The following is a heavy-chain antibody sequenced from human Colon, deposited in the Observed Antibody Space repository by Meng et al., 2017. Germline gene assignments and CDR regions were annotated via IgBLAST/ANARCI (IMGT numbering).Heavy chain of an antibody. CDR3: ATNPLRRDGNNMKLGLTY. D-gene: IGHD5-24*01. CDR1: GGIFSSYT. J-gene: IGHJ4*02. CDR2: IIPMFDTT. V-gene: IGHV1-69*13. Sequence: SVKVSCKASGGIFSSYTVSWVRQAPGQGLEWIGLIIPMFDTTDYAHQFQGRVTISADDSTATAFMELTSLSSEDTATYCCATNPLRRDGNNMKLGLTYWGQGTLVTVSS.